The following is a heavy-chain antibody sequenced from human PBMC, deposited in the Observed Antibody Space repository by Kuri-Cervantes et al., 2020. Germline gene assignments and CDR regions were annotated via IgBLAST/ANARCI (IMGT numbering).Heavy chain of an antibody. D-gene: IGHD3-10*01. CDR1: GYTFTSYG. CDR2: ISAYNGNT. Sequence: ASVKVSCKASGYTFTSYGISWVRQAPGQGLEWMGWISAYNGNTNYAQKLQGRATMTTDTSTSTAYMELRSLRSDDTAVYYCARGPYYYGSGSYYNGYYYYGMDVWGQGTTVTVSS. J-gene: IGHJ6*02. CDR3: ARGPYYYGSGSYYNGYYYYGMDV. V-gene: IGHV1-18*01.